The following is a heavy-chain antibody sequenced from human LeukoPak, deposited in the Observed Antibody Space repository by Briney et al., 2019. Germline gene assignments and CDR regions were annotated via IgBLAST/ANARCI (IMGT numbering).Heavy chain of an antibody. Sequence: PGGSLRLSCAASGFTFSSYWMSWVRQAPGKGLEWVANIKQDGSEKYYVDSVKGRFTISRDNAKNSLYLQMNSLRAEDTAVYYCARQTTDYYYYYYMDVWGKGTTVTISS. V-gene: IGHV3-7*01. D-gene: IGHD4-17*01. J-gene: IGHJ6*03. CDR1: GFTFSSYW. CDR2: IKQDGSEK. CDR3: ARQTTDYYYYYYMDV.